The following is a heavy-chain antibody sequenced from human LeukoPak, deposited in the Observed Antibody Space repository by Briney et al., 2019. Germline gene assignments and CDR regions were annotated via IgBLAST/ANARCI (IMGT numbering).Heavy chain of an antibody. CDR2: IRQDGSEI. J-gene: IGHJ4*02. CDR3: ARERGYFDY. CDR1: GFTLSDVW. Sequence: PGGSLRLSCAASGFTLSDVWMSWVRQAPGKGLAWVANIRQDGSEIHYVDSVKGRFTISRDNAKNSLYLQMNSLRAEDTAVYYCARERGYFDYWGQGTLVTVSS. V-gene: IGHV3-7*01.